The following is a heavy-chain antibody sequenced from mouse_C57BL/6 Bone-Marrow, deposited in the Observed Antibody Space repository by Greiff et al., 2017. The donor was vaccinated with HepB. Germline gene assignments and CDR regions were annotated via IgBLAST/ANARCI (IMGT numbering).Heavy chain of an antibody. Sequence: EVHLVESGEGLVKPGGSLKLSCAASGFTFSSYAMSWVRQTPEKRLEWVAYISSGGDYIYYADTVKGRFTISRDNARNTLYLQMSSLKSEDTAMYYCTREDSSGYFDYWGQGTTLTVSS. D-gene: IGHD3-2*02. CDR1: GFTFSSYA. CDR3: TREDSSGYFDY. CDR2: ISSGGDYI. J-gene: IGHJ2*01. V-gene: IGHV5-9-1*02.